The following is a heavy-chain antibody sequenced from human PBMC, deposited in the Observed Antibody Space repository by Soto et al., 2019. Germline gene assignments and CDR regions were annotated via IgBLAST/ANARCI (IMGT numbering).Heavy chain of an antibody. CDR1: GYTFTGYY. V-gene: IGHV1-2*02. D-gene: IGHD6-13*01. CDR3: ARDRERYYSSSWYNY. CDR2: INPNSGGT. J-gene: IGHJ4*02. Sequence: ASVKVSCKASGYTFTGYYMHWVRQAPGQGLEWMGWINPNSGGTNYAQKFQGRVTMTRDTSISTAYMELSRLRSDDTAVYYCARDRERYYSSSWYNYWGQGNMVTVSS.